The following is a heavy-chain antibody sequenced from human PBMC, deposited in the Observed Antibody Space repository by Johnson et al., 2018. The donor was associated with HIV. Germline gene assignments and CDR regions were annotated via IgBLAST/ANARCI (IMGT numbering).Heavy chain of an antibody. CDR3: ARDLIVGASGSDAFDV. Sequence: QVQLVESGGGVVQPGRSLRLSCAASGFTFSSYAMHWVRQAPGKGLEWVAVISYDGSNKYYADSVKGRFTISRDNSKNTLYLQMNSLRAEDTAVYYCARDLIVGASGSDAFDVWGQGTMVTVSS. D-gene: IGHD1-26*01. CDR2: ISYDGSNK. V-gene: IGHV3-30*04. J-gene: IGHJ3*01. CDR1: GFTFSSYA.